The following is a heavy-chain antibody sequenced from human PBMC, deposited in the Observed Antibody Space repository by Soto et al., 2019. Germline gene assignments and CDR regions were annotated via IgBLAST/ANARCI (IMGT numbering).Heavy chain of an antibody. CDR3: ASSYGSGYRALDY. CDR2: INPILSMS. Sequence: QVQLVQSGAEVKKPGSSVRVSCKASGDTFTFYSINWVRQAPGLGLEWMGRINPILSMSNYAERFQGRDTQTTDKSKNTAYMKRSSLRSEDTAMYYSASSYGSGYRALDYWGQGAHVTVSS. J-gene: IGHJ4*02. CDR1: GDTFTFYS. D-gene: IGHD3-10*01. V-gene: IGHV1-69*02.